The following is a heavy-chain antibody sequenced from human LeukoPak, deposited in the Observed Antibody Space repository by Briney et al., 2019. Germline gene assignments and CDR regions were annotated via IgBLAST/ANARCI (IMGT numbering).Heavy chain of an antibody. CDR2: IYYSGCT. CDR1: GGSLSSYY. J-gene: IGHJ4*02. D-gene: IGHD4-17*01. V-gene: IGHV4-59*01. CDR3: ARAGDDYGDSWGFDY. Sequence: SETLSLTCTVSGGSLSSYYWSWIRQPPGKGLEWIGDIYYSGCTYYNPSLQIRVAMRVDTSRNLFSLELSSVPAADTAVYYCARAGDDYGDSWGFDYWGQGTLVTVSS.